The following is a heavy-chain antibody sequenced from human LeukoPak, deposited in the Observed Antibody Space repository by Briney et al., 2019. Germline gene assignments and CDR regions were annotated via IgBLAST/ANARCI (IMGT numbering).Heavy chain of an antibody. V-gene: IGHV3-53*01. CDR3: ARGGLEDQ. Sequence: GGSLRLSCAASGFSVRSAHMHWVRQAPGKGLEWVSVIFSGGSTAYADSVKGRFTISRDTSKNMVYLQMNNLRVEDTALYYCARGGLEDQWGQGTLVTVSS. D-gene: IGHD1-26*01. J-gene: IGHJ4*02. CDR2: IFSGGST. CDR1: GFSVRSAH.